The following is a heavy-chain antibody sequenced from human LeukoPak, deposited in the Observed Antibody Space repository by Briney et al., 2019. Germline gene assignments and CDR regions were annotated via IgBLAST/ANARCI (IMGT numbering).Heavy chain of an antibody. Sequence: PSETLSLTCAVSGGSITSTNWWSWVRQPPGKGLEWIGEIHHSGSTNYNPSLKSRVTISVDTSKNQFSLKLSSVTAADTAVYYCARAQIDYWGSSWYNFDYWGQGTLVTVSS. CDR3: ARAQIDYWGSSWYNFDY. J-gene: IGHJ4*02. CDR1: GGSITSTNW. CDR2: IHHSGST. V-gene: IGHV4-4*02. D-gene: IGHD6-13*01.